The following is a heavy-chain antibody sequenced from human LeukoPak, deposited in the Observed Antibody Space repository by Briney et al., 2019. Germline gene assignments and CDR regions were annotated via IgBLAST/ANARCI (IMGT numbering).Heavy chain of an antibody. V-gene: IGHV3-23*01. J-gene: IGHJ4*02. CDR2: ISGSGGSI. D-gene: IGHD4-17*01. CDR3: AKVTDYGDYGTHY. CDR1: GFTFSSYA. Sequence: GGSLRLSCGASGFTFSSYAMSWVRQAPGKGLEWVSAISGSGGSIYYADSVKGRFTISRDNSKNTPYLQMNSLRAEDTAVYYCAKVTDYGDYGTHYWGQGTLVTVSS.